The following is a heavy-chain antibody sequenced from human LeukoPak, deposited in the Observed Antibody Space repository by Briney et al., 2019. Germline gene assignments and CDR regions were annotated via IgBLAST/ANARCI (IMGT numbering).Heavy chain of an antibody. D-gene: IGHD6-13*01. V-gene: IGHV4-39*07. CDR1: GGSISSSSYY. J-gene: IGHJ5*02. CDR2: IYYSGST. Sequence: SETLSLTCSVSGGSISSSSYYWGWIRQPPGKGLEWIGSIYYSGSTYYNPSLKSRVTISVDTSKNQFSLKLSSVTAADTAVYYCARTLAGLNWFDPRGQGALVTVSS. CDR3: ARTLAGLNWFDP.